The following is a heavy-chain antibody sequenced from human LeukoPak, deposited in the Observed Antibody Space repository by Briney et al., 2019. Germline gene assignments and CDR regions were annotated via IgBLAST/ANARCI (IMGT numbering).Heavy chain of an antibody. Sequence: GGSLRLSCAASGFAFGGYTMTWVRQAPGKGLEWVSSISDNSAYIYHADSLQGRFTTSRDNAKNSLFLQMSSLRADDTAVYYCARDPAPHSAHLPHFDYWGQGISVTVSS. V-gene: IGHV3-21*01. CDR3: ARDPAPHSAHLPHFDY. D-gene: IGHD5-18*01. J-gene: IGHJ4*02. CDR2: ISDNSAYI. CDR1: GFAFGGYT.